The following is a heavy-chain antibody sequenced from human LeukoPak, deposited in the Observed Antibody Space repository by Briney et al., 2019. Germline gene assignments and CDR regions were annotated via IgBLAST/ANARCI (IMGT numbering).Heavy chain of an antibody. Sequence: ASVKVSCKVSGYTLTELSMHWVRQAPGKGLEWMGGFDPEDGETIYAQKFQGRVTMTEDTSTDTAYMELSSLRSEDTAVYYCASGGARSTAEYLQHWGQGTLVTVSS. CDR3: ASGGARSTAEYLQH. J-gene: IGHJ1*01. V-gene: IGHV1-24*01. CDR2: FDPEDGET. CDR1: GYTLTELS. D-gene: IGHD4-23*01.